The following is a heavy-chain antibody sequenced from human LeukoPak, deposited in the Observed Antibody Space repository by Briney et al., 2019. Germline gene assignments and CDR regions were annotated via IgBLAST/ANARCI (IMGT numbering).Heavy chain of an antibody. CDR1: EYTFTITV. J-gene: IGHJ4*02. D-gene: IGHD3-10*01. V-gene: IGHV1-3*01. CDR3: AIQIRGVIY. CDR2: INAGNGNT. Sequence: ASVKVSCTASEYTFTITVMHWVRPAPGQRLEWMGWINAGNGNTKYSQKFQGRVTITRDTSASTAYMELSSLRSEDTAVYYCAIQIRGVIYWGQGTLVTVSS.